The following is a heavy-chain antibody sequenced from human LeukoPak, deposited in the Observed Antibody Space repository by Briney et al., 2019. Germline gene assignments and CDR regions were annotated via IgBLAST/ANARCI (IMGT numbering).Heavy chain of an antibody. D-gene: IGHD3-22*01. V-gene: IGHV3-48*04. Sequence: PGGSLRLSCAASGFTFSSYSMNWVRQAPGKGLEWVSYISSSGSTIYYADSVKGRFTISRDNAKNSLYLQMNSLRAEDTAVYYCARKRYYDSSGYVDYWGQGTLVTVSS. CDR1: GFTFSSYS. CDR3: ARKRYYDSSGYVDY. CDR2: ISSSGSTI. J-gene: IGHJ4*02.